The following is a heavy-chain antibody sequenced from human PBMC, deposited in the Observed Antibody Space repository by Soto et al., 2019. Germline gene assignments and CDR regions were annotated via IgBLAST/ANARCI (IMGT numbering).Heavy chain of an antibody. J-gene: IGHJ3*02. CDR1: GYTFTSYG. V-gene: IGHV1-18*01. D-gene: IGHD1-26*01. CDR2: ISAYNGNT. CDR3: ATDQRLVGATSDAFDI. Sequence: SVKVSFKASGYTFTSYGISWVRQAPGQGLEWMGWISAYNGNTSYAQKLKERVPMTTDPSTSTAYMERRSLGSDVTAVCYCATDQRLVGATSDAFDIWGQGTMVTVSS.